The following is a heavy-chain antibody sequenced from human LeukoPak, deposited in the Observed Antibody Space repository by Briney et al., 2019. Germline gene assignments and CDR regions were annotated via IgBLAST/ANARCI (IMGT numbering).Heavy chain of an antibody. Sequence: GGSLRLSCAAFGFILNTFGMSWVSQAPGKGLEWVSAISGSGGSTYYADSVKSRFTISRDNSKNTLYLQMNSLRDEDTAVYYCAKFEFGFWGQGTLVIVSS. CDR1: GFILNTFG. CDR3: AKFEFGF. CDR2: ISGSGGST. V-gene: IGHV3-23*01. D-gene: IGHD3-16*01. J-gene: IGHJ4*02.